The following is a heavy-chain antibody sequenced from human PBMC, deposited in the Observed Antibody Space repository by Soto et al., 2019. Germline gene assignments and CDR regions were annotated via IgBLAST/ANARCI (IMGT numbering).Heavy chain of an antibody. Sequence: QVQLVESGGGVVQPGRSLRLSCAASGFSFSSYAMNWVRQAPGKGLEWVAVIWYDGSTKYYADSVKGRFTISRDNSKNKLYLQMNSLRAGDTAVYYCARDGAAAAHDHYYGMDVWGQGNPVTVSS. CDR3: ARDGAAAAHDHYYGMDV. D-gene: IGHD6-13*01. V-gene: IGHV3-33*01. J-gene: IGHJ6*02. CDR1: GFSFSSYA. CDR2: IWYDGSTK.